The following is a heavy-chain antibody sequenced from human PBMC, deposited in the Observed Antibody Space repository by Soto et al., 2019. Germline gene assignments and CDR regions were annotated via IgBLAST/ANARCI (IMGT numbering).Heavy chain of an antibody. CDR1: GYTFTSYA. Sequence: GASVKVSCKASGYTFTSYAMHWVRQAPGQRLERMGWINAGNGNTKYSQKFQGRVTITRDTSASTAYMELSSLRSGDTAVYYCARDWEYSSLLNWFDPWGQGTLVTVSS. V-gene: IGHV1-3*01. D-gene: IGHD6-6*01. CDR2: INAGNGNT. J-gene: IGHJ5*02. CDR3: ARDWEYSSLLNWFDP.